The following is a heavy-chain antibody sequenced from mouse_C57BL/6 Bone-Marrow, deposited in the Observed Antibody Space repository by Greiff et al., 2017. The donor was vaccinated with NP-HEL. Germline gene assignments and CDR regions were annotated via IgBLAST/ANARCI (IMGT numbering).Heavy chain of an antibody. D-gene: IGHD3-3*01. Sequence: VQLQQSGPGLVQPSQSLSITCTVSGFSLTSYGVHWVRQSPGKGLEWLGVLWSGGSTDYNAAFISRLSISKDNSKSQVFFKMNSLQADDTAIYYCARNEEGHYAMDYWGQGTSVTVSS. CDR1: GFSLTSYG. J-gene: IGHJ4*01. CDR2: LWSGGST. V-gene: IGHV2-2*01. CDR3: ARNEEGHYAMDY.